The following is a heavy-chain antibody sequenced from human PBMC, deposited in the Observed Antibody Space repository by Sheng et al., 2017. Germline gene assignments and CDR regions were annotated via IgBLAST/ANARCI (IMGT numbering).Heavy chain of an antibody. J-gene: IGHJ4*02. CDR3: ARATNCGGDCWPHYFDK. CDR1: GGTFSNYN. D-gene: IGHD2-21*02. V-gene: IGHV1-69*02. CDR2: IIPNANIL. Sequence: QVHLVQSGAEVKKPGSSVKVSCKAAGGTFSNYNINWVRLAPGQGPEWMGRIIPNANILNYAQKFQDRLTITVDKSTDTVYMDLRSLRFDDTAVYYCARATNCGGDCWPHYFDKWGQGSLLTVSS.